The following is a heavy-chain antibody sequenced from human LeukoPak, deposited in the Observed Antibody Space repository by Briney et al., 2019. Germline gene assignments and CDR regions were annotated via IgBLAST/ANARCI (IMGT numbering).Heavy chain of an antibody. CDR1: GFTFSSYA. Sequence: SGGSPRLSCAASGFTFSSYAVSWVRQAPGKGLEWVSAISGSGGSTYYADSVKGRFTISRDNSKNTLYLQMNSLRAEDTAVYYCTKGRGTTGFLDYWGQGTLVTVSS. CDR3: TKGRGTTGFLDY. V-gene: IGHV3-23*01. CDR2: ISGSGGST. J-gene: IGHJ4*02. D-gene: IGHD1-14*01.